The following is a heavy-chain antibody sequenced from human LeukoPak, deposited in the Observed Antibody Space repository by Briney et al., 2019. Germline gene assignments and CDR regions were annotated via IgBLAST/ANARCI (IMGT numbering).Heavy chain of an antibody. D-gene: IGHD2-2*01. CDR1: GYSFTTYW. J-gene: IGHJ4*02. CDR3: ARRQGCSSTSCPPDS. CDR2: IYPGDSDT. V-gene: IGHV5-51*01. Sequence: HGASLQISCRGSGYSFTTYWIGWVRQMPEKALEWLGIIYPGDSDTRYSPSFQGQVTMSADKSINAAYLQWSSLKASDTAMYYCARRQGCSSTSCPPDSWGQGTLVTVSS.